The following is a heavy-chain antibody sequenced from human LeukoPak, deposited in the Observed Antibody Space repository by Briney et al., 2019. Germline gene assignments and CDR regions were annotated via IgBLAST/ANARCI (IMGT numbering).Heavy chain of an antibody. V-gene: IGHV6-1*01. J-gene: IGHJ6*02. CDR1: GDSVSSNSAS. CDR3: ARSHYYGMDV. Sequence: SQTLSLTCAISGDSVSSNSASWNWIRQSPSRGLEWLGKTLYRSKWYNDYAVSVKSRITINPDTSKNRFSLQLNSVTPEDTAVCYCARSHYYGMDVWGQGTTVTVAS. CDR2: TLYRSKWYN.